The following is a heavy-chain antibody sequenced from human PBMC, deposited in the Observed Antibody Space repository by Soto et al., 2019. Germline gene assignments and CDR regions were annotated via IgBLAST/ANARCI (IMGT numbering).Heavy chain of an antibody. D-gene: IGHD3-3*01. V-gene: IGHV4-4*02. CDR3: TRAPITIFGVVTDYYYYYMDV. Sequence: QVQLQESGPGLVKPSGTLSLTCAVSSGSISSSNWWSWVRQPPGKGLEWIGEIHHSGSTNYNPSLKSRVTISVDKSKNQFSLQLSSVTAADTAVYYCTRAPITIFGVVTDYYYYYMDVWGKGTTVTVSS. CDR2: IHHSGST. CDR1: SGSISSSNW. J-gene: IGHJ6*03.